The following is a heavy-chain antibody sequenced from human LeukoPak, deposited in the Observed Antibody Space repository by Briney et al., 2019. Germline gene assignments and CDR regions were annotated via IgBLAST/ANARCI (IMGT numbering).Heavy chain of an antibody. CDR1: GFTFGDYA. V-gene: IGHV3-49*04. CDR3: TRPPLGVYYDSSGYYYVF. D-gene: IGHD3-22*01. J-gene: IGHJ4*02. Sequence: GGSLRLSCTASGFTFGDYAMSWVRQAPGKGLEWVGFIRSKAYGRTTEYAASVKGRFTISRDDSKSIAYLQMNSLKTEDTAVYYCTRPPLGVYYDSSGYYYVFWGQGTLVTVSS. CDR2: IRSKAYGRTT.